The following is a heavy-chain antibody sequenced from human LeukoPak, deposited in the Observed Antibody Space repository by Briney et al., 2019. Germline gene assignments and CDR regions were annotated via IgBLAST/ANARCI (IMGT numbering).Heavy chain of an antibody. CDR1: GFTFSSYA. Sequence: PGGSLRLSCAASGFTFSSYAMSWVRQAPGKGLEWVASMKEDGSEKYYVDSVRGRFTISRDNAENSLYLQMNSLRAEDTAVYYCARDNRHIDAFDIWGQGTMVTVSS. CDR3: ARDNRHIDAFDI. V-gene: IGHV3-7*03. CDR2: MKEDGSEK. D-gene: IGHD1-14*01. J-gene: IGHJ3*02.